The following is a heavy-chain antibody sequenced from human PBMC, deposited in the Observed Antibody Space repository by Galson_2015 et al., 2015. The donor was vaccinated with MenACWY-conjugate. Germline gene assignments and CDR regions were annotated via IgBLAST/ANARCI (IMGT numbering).Heavy chain of an antibody. D-gene: IGHD3-10*01. Sequence: SLRLFCAASGFTFSNYWMSWVRQAPGKGLEWVANIKQDGSEKYYVDSVKGRFTISRDNAKNSLYLQMNSLRAEDTAMYYCASQTWTGYFDYWGQGSLVTVSS. J-gene: IGHJ4*02. CDR3: ASQTWTGYFDY. V-gene: IGHV3-7*03. CDR2: IKQDGSEK. CDR1: GFTFSNYW.